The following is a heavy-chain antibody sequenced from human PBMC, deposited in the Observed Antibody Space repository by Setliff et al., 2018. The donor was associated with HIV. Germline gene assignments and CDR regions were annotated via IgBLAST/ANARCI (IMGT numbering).Heavy chain of an antibody. V-gene: IGHV4-38-2*01. CDR2: IFHSGST. D-gene: IGHD5-18*01. CDR1: GYSISSGYY. CDR3: ARQDSYSYGYNYFDY. Sequence: PSETLSLTCAVSGYSISSGYYWGWIRQPPGKGLEWIGSIFHSGSTYYNPSLKSRVTISVDTSKNQFSLKLSSVTAADTAVYYCARQDSYSYGYNYFDYWGQGTLVTVSS. J-gene: IGHJ4*02.